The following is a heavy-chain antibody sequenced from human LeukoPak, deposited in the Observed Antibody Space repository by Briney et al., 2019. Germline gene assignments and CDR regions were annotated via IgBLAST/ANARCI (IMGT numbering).Heavy chain of an antibody. Sequence: PSETLSLTCIVSGGSISSSNYYWGWIRQPPGKGLEWIGSIYDRGSTYYNPSLKSRVAISVDTSKNQFSLRLSSVTAADTAVYYCARHYGDYVGQYFQHWGQGTLVTVSS. V-gene: IGHV4-39*01. D-gene: IGHD4-17*01. CDR1: GGSISSSNYY. CDR3: ARHYGDYVGQYFQH. CDR2: IYDRGST. J-gene: IGHJ1*01.